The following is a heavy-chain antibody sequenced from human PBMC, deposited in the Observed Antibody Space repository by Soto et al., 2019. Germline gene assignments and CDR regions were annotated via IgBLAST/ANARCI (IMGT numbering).Heavy chain of an antibody. Sequence: GGSLRLSCAASGFTFSSMTWVRQAPGKGLEWVSGISTTGDTTKYADSVQGRFTISRDNSKNTMYLQMSSLRAEDTALYYCVGGSGGSCQHKLFDPWGQGTLVNGSS. CDR3: VGGSGGSCQHKLFDP. V-gene: IGHV3-23*01. D-gene: IGHD2-15*01. J-gene: IGHJ5*02. CDR2: ISTTGDTT. CDR1: GFTFSS.